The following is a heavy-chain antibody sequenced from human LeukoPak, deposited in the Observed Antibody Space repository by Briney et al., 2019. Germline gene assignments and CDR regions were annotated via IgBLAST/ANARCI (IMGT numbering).Heavy chain of an antibody. D-gene: IGHD3-3*01. J-gene: IGHJ4*02. Sequence: GGSLRLSCTASGFTFGDYAMSWVRQAPGKGLAWVGFIRSKAYGGTTEYAASVKGRFTISRDDSKSIAYLQMNSLKTEDPAVYYCTRGWPFGVVIISGDDYWGQGTLVTVSS. CDR1: GFTFGDYA. CDR3: TRGWPFGVVIISGDDY. V-gene: IGHV3-49*04. CDR2: IRSKAYGGTT.